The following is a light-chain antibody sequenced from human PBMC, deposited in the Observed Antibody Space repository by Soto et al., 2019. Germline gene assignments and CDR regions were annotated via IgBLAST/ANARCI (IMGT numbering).Light chain of an antibody. Sequence: DIQMTQSPSPLSASVGARVTITCRASQSITNCLAWYQHKPGKTPKLRIFGAASLRSGVPSRSSRSGPGTDFAVTMSGMTAEDFATYYRQQHKPYSPYTFGQGTKLVIK. CDR2: GAA. J-gene: IGKJ2*01. CDR1: QSITNC. CDR3: QQHKPYSPYT. V-gene: IGKV1-5*03.